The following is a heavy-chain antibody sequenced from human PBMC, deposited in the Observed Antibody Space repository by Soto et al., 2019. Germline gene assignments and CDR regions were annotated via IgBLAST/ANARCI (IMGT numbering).Heavy chain of an antibody. V-gene: IGHV3-30-3*01. CDR3: ARVGNYGDSPYYNYGSDV. CDR1: GFVFLNYA. J-gene: IGHJ6*02. CDR2: ISFDGSDL. D-gene: IGHD4-17*01. Sequence: QVQLVESGGGVVQPGKSLRLSCTASGFVFLNYAFHWVRKAPGKGLEWVAVISFDGSDLFHADSVKGRFTISRDNSRNTMYLQMSSLRADDTAVYYCARVGNYGDSPYYNYGSDVWGQGTTVTVSS.